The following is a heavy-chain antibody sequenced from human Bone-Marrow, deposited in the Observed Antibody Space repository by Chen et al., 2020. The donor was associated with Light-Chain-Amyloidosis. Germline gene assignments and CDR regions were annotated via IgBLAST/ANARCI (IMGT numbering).Heavy chain of an antibody. J-gene: IGHJ6*02. V-gene: IGHV4-59*01. Sequence: QVQLHESGPGVVQPSEILSLTCSVSGDSISKFYWSWIRQAPGEGLEWIGYVHHSGNFNYNPSLQSRVGLLTDTSRNQLSLRLMSVTPADTAVYYCARDQGYRYGFYNYGVDVWGQGTTVTVAS. CDR2: VHHSGNF. D-gene: IGHD5-18*01. CDR3: ARDQGYRYGFYNYGVDV. CDR1: GDSISKFY.